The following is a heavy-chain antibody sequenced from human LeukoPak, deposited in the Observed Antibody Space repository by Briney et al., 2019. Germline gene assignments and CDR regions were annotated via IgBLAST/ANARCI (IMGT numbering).Heavy chain of an antibody. D-gene: IGHD3-16*02. CDR2: NYHSRST. Sequence: PSETLSLTCTVSGYSFSSGYYCGWLRHPPGEGLECVGSNYHSRSTYYNPSLKRRVTISENTSKNQFSMKLSSVTAADTAVYYCAREGDLLRLGELSTWFDPWGRGTLVTVSS. CDR1: GYSFSSGYY. CDR3: AREGDLLRLGELSTWFDP. J-gene: IGHJ5*02. V-gene: IGHV4-38-2*02.